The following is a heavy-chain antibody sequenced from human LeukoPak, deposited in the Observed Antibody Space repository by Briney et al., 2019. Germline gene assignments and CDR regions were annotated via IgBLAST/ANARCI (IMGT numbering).Heavy chain of an antibody. J-gene: IGHJ4*02. CDR1: GFTFSSYE. D-gene: IGHD6-13*01. CDR2: ISSSGSTI. CDR3: AKEGSSWSTFDY. V-gene: IGHV3-48*03. Sequence: GGSLRLSCAASGFTFSSYEMNWVRQAPGKGLEWVSYISSSGSTIYYADSVKGRFSIPSDNAKNSLYLQMNSLRAEDTALYYCAKEGSSWSTFDYWGQGTLVTVSS.